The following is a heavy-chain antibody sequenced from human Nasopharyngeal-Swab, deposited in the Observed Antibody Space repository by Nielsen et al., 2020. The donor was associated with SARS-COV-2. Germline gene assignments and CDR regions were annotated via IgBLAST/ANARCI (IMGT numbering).Heavy chain of an antibody. CDR3: ARGQNGQQLVPSYYYYGMDV. D-gene: IGHD6-13*01. CDR2: ISYDGSNK. Sequence: GGSLRLSCAASGFTFSIYAMHWVRQAPGKGLEWVAVISYDGSNKYYADSVKGRFTISRDNSKNTLYLQMNSLRAEDTAVYYCARGQNGQQLVPSYYYYGMDVWGQGTTVTVSS. V-gene: IGHV3-30*04. J-gene: IGHJ6*02. CDR1: GFTFSIYA.